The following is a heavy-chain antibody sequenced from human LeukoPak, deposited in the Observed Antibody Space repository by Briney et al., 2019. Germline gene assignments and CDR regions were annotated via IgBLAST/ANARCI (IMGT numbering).Heavy chain of an antibody. J-gene: IGHJ3*02. CDR1: GFTFSSYS. CDR3: ARRSGDRAFDI. D-gene: IGHD3-10*01. Sequence: GGSLRLSCAASGFTFSSYSMNWVRQAPGKGLEWVSGISWNSGDLIYADSVKGRFTTSRDNAKNSLHLQMNSLRLEDMALYYCARRSGDRAFDIWGQGTMVIVSS. CDR2: ISWNSGDL. V-gene: IGHV3-21*04.